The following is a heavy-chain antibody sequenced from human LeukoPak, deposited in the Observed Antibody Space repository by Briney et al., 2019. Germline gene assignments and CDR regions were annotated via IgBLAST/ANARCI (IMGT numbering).Heavy chain of an antibody. CDR3: ATRDYYGSGSYYNSHFSTTQYYFDY. D-gene: IGHD3-10*01. CDR2: ISGSGGST. J-gene: IGHJ4*02. CDR1: GFTFSSYA. Sequence: GGSLRLTCAASGFTFSSYAMRWVRQAPGKGLEWVSAISGSGGSTYYADSVKGRFTISRDNSKNTLYLQMSSLRAEDTAVYYCATRDYYGSGSYYNSHFSTTQYYFDYWGQGTLVTVSS. V-gene: IGHV3-23*01.